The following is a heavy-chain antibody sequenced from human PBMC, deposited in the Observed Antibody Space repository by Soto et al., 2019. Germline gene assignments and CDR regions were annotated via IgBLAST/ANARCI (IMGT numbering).Heavy chain of an antibody. Sequence: GESLRLSCTASGLTFSSYAVHWVRQAPGKGLEWVSVISGDGGNKYFAESVRGRFLISRDNSKNTVYLQMNSLRHEDTAVYFCARRLTSTVSALGYWGQGTLVTVSS. CDR3: ARRLTSTVSALGY. J-gene: IGHJ4*02. CDR2: ISGDGGNK. CDR1: GLTFSSYA. V-gene: IGHV3-30-3*01. D-gene: IGHD6-19*01.